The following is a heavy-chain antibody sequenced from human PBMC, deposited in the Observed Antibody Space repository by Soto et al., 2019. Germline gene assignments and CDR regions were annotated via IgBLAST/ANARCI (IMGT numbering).Heavy chain of an antibody. V-gene: IGHV5-51*01. CDR3: ARVADPYSFGYGGMDV. CDR1: GYSFSNYW. Sequence: GESLKISCKASGYSFSNYWIGWVRQMPGKGLEWLGLIYAGDSDTKYSPSIQGQVTFSADRSTPTAYLQWSSLKASDTAMYYCARVADPYSFGYGGMDVWGQGTTVTVS. J-gene: IGHJ6*02. CDR2: IYAGDSDT. D-gene: IGHD3-22*01.